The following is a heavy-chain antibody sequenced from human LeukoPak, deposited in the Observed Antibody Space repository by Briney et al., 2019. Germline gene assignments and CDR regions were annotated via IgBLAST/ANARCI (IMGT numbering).Heavy chain of an antibody. CDR3: ARGRYCSSTSCYWYWFDP. CDR1: DGSFSGYY. J-gene: IGHJ5*02. CDR2: INHSGST. V-gene: IGHV4-34*01. D-gene: IGHD2-2*01. Sequence: SETLSLTCAVYDGSFSGYYWSWIRQPPGKGLEWIGEINHSGSTNYNPSLKSRVTISVDTSKNQFSLKLSSVTAADTAVYYCARGRYCSSTSCYWYWFDPWGQGTLVTVSS.